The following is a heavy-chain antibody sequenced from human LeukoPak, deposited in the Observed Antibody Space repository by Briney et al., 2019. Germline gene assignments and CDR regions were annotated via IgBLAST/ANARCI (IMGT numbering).Heavy chain of an antibody. Sequence: SETLSLTCSVSGGLISSSGNFYWGWIRQPPGKGLEWIGNIYYSGSTYYNPSLKSRVTMSVDTSRNQFSLKLSSVTAADTAVYYCARSYSGTFYFDYWGQGTLVTVSS. V-gene: IGHV4-39*01. CDR3: ARSYSGTFYFDY. J-gene: IGHJ4*02. D-gene: IGHD1-26*01. CDR2: IYYSGST. CDR1: GGLISSSGNFY.